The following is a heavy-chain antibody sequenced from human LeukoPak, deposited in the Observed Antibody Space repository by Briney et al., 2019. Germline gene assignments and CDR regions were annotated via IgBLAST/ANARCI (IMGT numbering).Heavy chain of an antibody. J-gene: IGHJ4*02. V-gene: IGHV3-30*03. CDR3: ARKNRGLTGSFPDY. D-gene: IGHD7-27*01. CDR2: ISYDGSNK. CDR1: GFTFSSYG. Sequence: GGSLRLSCAASGFTFSSYGMHWVRQAPGKGLEWVAVISYDGSNKYYADSVKGRFTISRDNSKNSLYLQMNSLRAEDTAVYYCARKNRGLTGSFPDYWGQGTLVTVSS.